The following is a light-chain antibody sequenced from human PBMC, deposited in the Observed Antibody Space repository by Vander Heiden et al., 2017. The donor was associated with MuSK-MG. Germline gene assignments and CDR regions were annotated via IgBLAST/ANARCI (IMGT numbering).Light chain of an antibody. CDR1: QSVISK. CDR3: QQYDNWPFT. J-gene: IGKJ3*01. CDR2: GAL. V-gene: IGKV3-15*01. Sequence: ETVMTQSPGTLSVSPGESATLSCRASQSVISKLAWYQQKPGQAPRLLIYGALTRTTGTPARFRGSGSGTEFSLTINSLQSEDYAVYYCQQYDNWPFTFGHGTTVDIK.